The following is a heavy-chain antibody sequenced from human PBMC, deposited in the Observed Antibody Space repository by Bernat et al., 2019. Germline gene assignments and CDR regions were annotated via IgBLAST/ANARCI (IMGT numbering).Heavy chain of an antibody. CDR3: ARGRRRDWYFDL. J-gene: IGHJ2*01. V-gene: IGHV3-13*04. CDR2: IGTAGDT. CDR1: GFTFSSYD. Sequence: EVQLVESGGGLVQPGGSLRLSCAASGFTFSSYDMHWVRQATGKGLEWVSAIGTAGDTYYPGSVKGRFTISRENAKNSLYLQINSLRAGDTAVYYCARGRRRDWYFDLWGRGTLVTVSS.